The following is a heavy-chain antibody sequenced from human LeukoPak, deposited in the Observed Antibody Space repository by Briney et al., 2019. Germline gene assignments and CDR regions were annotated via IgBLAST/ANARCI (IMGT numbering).Heavy chain of an antibody. CDR1: GFTFSSYG. CDR3: AKSGGTYGGHFDY. CDR2: ISGSGGST. V-gene: IGHV3-23*01. J-gene: IGHJ4*02. D-gene: IGHD1-26*01. Sequence: GGSLRLSCAASGFTFSSYGMSWVRQAPGKGLEWVSAISGSGGSTYYADSVKGRFTISRDNSKNTLYLQMNSLRAEDTAVYDCAKSGGTYGGHFDYWGQGTLVTVSS.